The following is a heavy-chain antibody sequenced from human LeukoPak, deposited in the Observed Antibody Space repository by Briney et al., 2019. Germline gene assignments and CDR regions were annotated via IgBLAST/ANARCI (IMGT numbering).Heavy chain of an antibody. CDR1: GYTFTSYD. J-gene: IGHJ4*02. V-gene: IGHV1-8*01. CDR2: MNPNSGNT. Sequence: ASVKVSCKASGYTFTSYDINWVRQATGQGLAWMGWMNPNSGNTGYAQKFQGRVTMTRNTSISTAYMELNSLRSEDTAVYYCARGGPGVRGVIITSWGQGTLVTVSS. CDR3: ARGGPGVRGVIITS. D-gene: IGHD3-10*01.